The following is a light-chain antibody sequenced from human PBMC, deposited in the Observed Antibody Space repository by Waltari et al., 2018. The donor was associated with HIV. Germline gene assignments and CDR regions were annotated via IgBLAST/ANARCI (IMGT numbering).Light chain of an antibody. J-gene: IGKJ2*01. CDR1: QKISSW. CDR2: QAS. CDR3: QQYDTFPYT. V-gene: IGKV1-5*01. Sequence: DIQMTPSPSTLSASVGDRVPITCRASQKISSWLAWYQQRPGKAPNLLIYQASTLQGGVPSRFSGSGSGTDFTLTINRLQSDDFGTYYCQQYDTFPYTVGPGTNLEIK.